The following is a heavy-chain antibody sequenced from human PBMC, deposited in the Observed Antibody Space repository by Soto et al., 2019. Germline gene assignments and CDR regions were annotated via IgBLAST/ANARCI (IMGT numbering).Heavy chain of an antibody. D-gene: IGHD3-3*01. CDR1: GGSISSSSYY. J-gene: IGHJ5*02. CDR3: ARRITIFGVVTNNWFDP. V-gene: IGHV4-39*01. CDR2: IYYSGST. Sequence: SETLSLTCTVSGGSISSSSYYWGWIRQPPGKGLEWIGCIYYSGSTYYNPSLKSRVTISVDTSKNQFSLKLSSVTAADTAVYYCARRITIFGVVTNNWFDPWGQGTLVTVSS.